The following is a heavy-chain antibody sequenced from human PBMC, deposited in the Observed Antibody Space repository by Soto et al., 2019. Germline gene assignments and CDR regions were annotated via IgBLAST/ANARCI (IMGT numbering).Heavy chain of an antibody. CDR3: AKVVDTNMGRYGMDV. CDR1: GGSISSSNW. Sequence: ETLSLTCGVAGGSISSSNWWSWVRQPPGKGLEWIGDISQSGSTTYNSSFQSRLTISVDRSKNQFSLTLNSLTAADTAVYYCAKVVDTNMGRYGMDVWGQGTTVTVSS. J-gene: IGHJ6*02. V-gene: IGHV4-4*02. CDR2: ISQSGST. D-gene: IGHD5-18*01.